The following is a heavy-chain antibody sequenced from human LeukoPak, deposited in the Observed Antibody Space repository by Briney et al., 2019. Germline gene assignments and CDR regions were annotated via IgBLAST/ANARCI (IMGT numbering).Heavy chain of an antibody. CDR1: GGSISSSRYY. D-gene: IGHD3/OR15-3a*01. CDR2: IYYSGST. Sequence: PSETLSLTCTVSGGSISSSRYYWGWIRQPPGKGLEWIGSIYYSGSTYYNPSLKSRVTISVDTSKNQFSLKLSSVTAADTAVYYCARGGPEPQNRFLDWGNWGQGTLVTVSS. CDR3: ARGGPEPQNRFLDWGN. V-gene: IGHV4-39*07. J-gene: IGHJ4*02.